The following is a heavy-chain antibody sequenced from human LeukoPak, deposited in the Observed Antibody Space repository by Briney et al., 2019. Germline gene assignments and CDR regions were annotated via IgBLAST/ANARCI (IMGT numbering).Heavy chain of an antibody. Sequence: GGSLRLSCTASGFTFGDYAMSWVRQAQGKGLEWVGFIRSKAYGGTTEYAASVKGRFTISRDDSKSIAYLQMNSLKTEDTAVYYCTRVWNSGSFDYWGQGTLVTVSS. CDR2: IRSKAYGGTT. V-gene: IGHV3-49*04. J-gene: IGHJ4*02. D-gene: IGHD1-26*01. CDR1: GFTFGDYA. CDR3: TRVWNSGSFDY.